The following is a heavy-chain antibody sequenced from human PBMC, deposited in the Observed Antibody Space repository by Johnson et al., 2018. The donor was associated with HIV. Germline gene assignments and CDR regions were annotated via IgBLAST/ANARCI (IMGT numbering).Heavy chain of an antibody. J-gene: IGHJ3*02. CDR1: GFTFDDYA. CDR2: ISRNSDKI. V-gene: IGHV3-9*01. Sequence: VQLVESGGGLVQPGGSLRLSCAASGFTFDDYAMHWVRQAPGKGLEWVSGISRNSDKIGYADSVRGRFSISRDNAKNTLYLQMDSLRAEDTALYYCARAVCRGGRCYSHDAFDIWGQGTMVTVSS. D-gene: IGHD2-15*01. CDR3: ARAVCRGGRCYSHDAFDI.